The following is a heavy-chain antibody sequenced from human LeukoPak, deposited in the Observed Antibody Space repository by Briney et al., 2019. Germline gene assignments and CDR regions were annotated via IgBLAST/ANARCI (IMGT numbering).Heavy chain of an antibody. CDR1: GGSINSYY. Sequence: PSETLSLTCTVSGGSINSYYWSWIRQPPGKGLEWIGHVFYTGSSIYNPSLKSRVTISLDRSNNHFSLRLTSVSAADTAVYYCARVPVRGYSYGSNYYYYMDVWGKGTTVTVSS. CDR2: VFYTGSS. CDR3: ARVPVRGYSYGSNYYYYMDV. J-gene: IGHJ6*03. D-gene: IGHD5-18*01. V-gene: IGHV4-59*01.